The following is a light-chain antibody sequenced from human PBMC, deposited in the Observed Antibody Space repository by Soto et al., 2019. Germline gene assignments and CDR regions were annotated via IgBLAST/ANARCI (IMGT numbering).Light chain of an antibody. Sequence: EMVLTQSPGTLSLSLGERATLSCRASQSLRTNSLAWYQQKPGQAPRLLISGVYSRAAGIPDRFSGSGSGTDFTLTISRLEPEDFATYYCQQSYSTPRTFGQGTKVEIK. CDR2: GVY. J-gene: IGKJ1*01. V-gene: IGKV3-20*01. CDR3: QQSYSTPRT. CDR1: QSLRTNS.